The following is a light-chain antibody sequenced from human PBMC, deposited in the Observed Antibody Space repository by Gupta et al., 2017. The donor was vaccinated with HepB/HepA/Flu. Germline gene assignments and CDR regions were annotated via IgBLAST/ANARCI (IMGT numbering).Light chain of an antibody. CDR3: QQSYSTPQT. CDR1: QNINNY. J-gene: IGKJ1*01. CDR2: AAS. V-gene: IGKV1-39*01. Sequence: DIQMTQSPSSLSASVGDRVTITCRASQNINNYLNWYQQKPGKAPKLLIYAASNLQSGVPSRFSGSGSGTDFTLTISGLQPEDLAAYYCQQSYSTPQTFGQGTKVEI.